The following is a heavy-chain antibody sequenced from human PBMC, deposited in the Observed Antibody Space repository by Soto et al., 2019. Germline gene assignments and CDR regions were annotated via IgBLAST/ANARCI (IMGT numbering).Heavy chain of an antibody. Sequence: PSETLSLTCTVSGGSVSSGSYYWSWIRQPPGKGLEWIGYIYYSGSTNYNTSLKSRVTISVDTSKNQFSLKLSSVTAADTAVYYCARDLGYCISTSCFGFRGLDPWGQGTLVTVSS. CDR1: GGSVSSGSYY. J-gene: IGHJ5*02. D-gene: IGHD2-2*01. V-gene: IGHV4-61*01. CDR2: IYYSGST. CDR3: ARDLGYCISTSCFGFRGLDP.